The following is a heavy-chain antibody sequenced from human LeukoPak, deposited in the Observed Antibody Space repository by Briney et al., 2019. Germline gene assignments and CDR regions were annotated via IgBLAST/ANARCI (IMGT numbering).Heavy chain of an antibody. Sequence: PSETLSLTCSVSGGYISSYYWSWIRQPAGKGLESIGHISTSGSTNYNPSLKSRVTISVDTSKNQFSLKLSSVTAADTAIYYCARDVASMVHSYYFDYWGQGTLVTVSS. CDR3: ARDVASMVHSYYFDY. CDR2: ISTSGST. CDR1: GGYISSYY. D-gene: IGHD3-10*01. J-gene: IGHJ4*02. V-gene: IGHV4-4*08.